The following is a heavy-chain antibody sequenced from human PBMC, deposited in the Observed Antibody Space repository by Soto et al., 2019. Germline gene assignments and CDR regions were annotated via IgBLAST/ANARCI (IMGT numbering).Heavy chain of an antibody. CDR2: IYYSGST. CDR1: SGSISSGGYY. CDR3: ARDTRRVPAAMAVYYYYGMDV. D-gene: IGHD2-2*01. V-gene: IGHV4-31*03. Sequence: QVQLQESGPGLVKPSQTLSLTCTVSSGSISSGGYYWSWIRQHPGKGLEWIGYIYYSGSTYYNPSLKSRVTISVDTSKNQFSLKLSSVTAAATAVYYCARDTRRVPAAMAVYYYYGMDVWGQGTTVTVSS. J-gene: IGHJ6*02.